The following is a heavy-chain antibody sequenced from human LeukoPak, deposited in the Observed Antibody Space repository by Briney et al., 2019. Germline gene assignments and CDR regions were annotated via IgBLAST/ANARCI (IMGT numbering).Heavy chain of an antibody. Sequence: ASVKVSCKASGYTFTSYYMHWVRQAPGQGLEWMGIINPSGGSTSYAQKFQGRVTMTRDTSTSTVYMGLSSLRSEDTAVYYCVRGAPLLDYYDSSGYPAPFDYWGQGTLVTVSS. CDR2: INPSGGST. CDR1: GYTFTSYY. V-gene: IGHV1-46*01. CDR3: VRGAPLLDYYDSSGYPAPFDY. D-gene: IGHD3-22*01. J-gene: IGHJ4*02.